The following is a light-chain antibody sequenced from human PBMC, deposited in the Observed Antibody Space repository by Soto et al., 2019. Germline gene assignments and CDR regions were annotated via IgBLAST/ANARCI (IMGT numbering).Light chain of an antibody. J-gene: IGLJ1*01. CDR2: HVS. Sequence: QSVLTQPASVSGSPGQSITISCTGTSSDFGGYNYVSWYQQYPGKVPKLLIYHVSNRPSGVSNRFSGSKSGNTASLTISGLQAEDEADYFCTSFTSDNLYVFGNGTKVTV. CDR3: TSFTSDNLYV. V-gene: IGLV2-14*03. CDR1: SSDFGGYNY.